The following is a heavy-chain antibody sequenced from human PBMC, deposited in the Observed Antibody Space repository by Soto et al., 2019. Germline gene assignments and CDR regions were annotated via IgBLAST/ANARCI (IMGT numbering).Heavy chain of an antibody. D-gene: IGHD1-26*01. Sequence: EVQLVESGGGLVQPGGSLRPSWAASGFTFSSYSMNGVRQAPGKGLEWVSYISSSSSTIYYADSVKGRFTISRDNAKNSLYLQMNSLRAEDTAVYYCARWEGPAPFDYWGQGTLVTVSS. V-gene: IGHV3-48*01. J-gene: IGHJ4*02. CDR1: GFTFSSYS. CDR3: ARWEGPAPFDY. CDR2: ISSSSSTI.